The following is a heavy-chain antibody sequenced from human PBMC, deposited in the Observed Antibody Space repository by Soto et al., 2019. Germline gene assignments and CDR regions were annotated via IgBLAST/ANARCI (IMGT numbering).Heavy chain of an antibody. Sequence: PGGSLRLSCAASGFTFSSHDLHWVRQSAEKGLEWVAAIGTAANTFYPDSVKGRFIISRDNTRNSVYLQMSNLRVDDTAMYYCARAGQSCGGDCYATHFDYWGQGTLVTVS. D-gene: IGHD2-21*02. V-gene: IGHV3-13*01. CDR1: GFTFSSHD. CDR3: ARAGQSCGGDCYATHFDY. CDR2: IGTAANT. J-gene: IGHJ4*02.